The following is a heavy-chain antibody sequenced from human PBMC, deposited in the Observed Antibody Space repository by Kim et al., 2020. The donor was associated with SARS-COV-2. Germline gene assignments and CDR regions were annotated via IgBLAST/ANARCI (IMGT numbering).Heavy chain of an antibody. Sequence: GGSLRLSCAASGFNFRAYWMRWVRQSPGKGLEWVADLNEDGSEKFYMDSVRGRFTISRDNAKNSLFLQMNSLRAEDAALYYCARGGSYSFEYWGQGSLVT. D-gene: IGHD5-12*01. J-gene: IGHJ4*02. CDR1: GFNFRAYW. V-gene: IGHV3-7*01. CDR2: LNEDGSEK. CDR3: ARGGSYSFEY.